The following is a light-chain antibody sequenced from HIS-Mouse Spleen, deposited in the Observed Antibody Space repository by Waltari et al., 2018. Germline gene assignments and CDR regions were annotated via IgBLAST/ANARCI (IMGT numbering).Light chain of an antibody. CDR2: QDS. Sequence: SYELTQPPSVSVSPGQTASITCSGDKLGDKYACWYQQKPGQSPGLVIYQDSKRPSGIPGRFSVSNSGNTATLTISGTQAMDAADYYCQAWDSSTAVVFGGGTKLTVL. J-gene: IGLJ2*01. CDR3: QAWDSSTAVV. CDR1: KLGDKY. V-gene: IGLV3-1*01.